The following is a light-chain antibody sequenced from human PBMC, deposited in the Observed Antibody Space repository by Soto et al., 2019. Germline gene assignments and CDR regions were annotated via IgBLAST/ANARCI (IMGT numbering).Light chain of an antibody. CDR3: SVWDDSLNGRV. V-gene: IGLV1-44*01. CDR2: RNN. J-gene: IGLJ3*02. CDR1: SANIGKNS. Sequence: QSVLTQPPSASGTPGQRVTISCSGRSANIGKNSVNWYQQFPGTAPKLLIYRNNQRPSGVPDRFSGSKSGTSASLAISGLHSEDEADYYCSVWDDSLNGRVFGGGTKVTVL.